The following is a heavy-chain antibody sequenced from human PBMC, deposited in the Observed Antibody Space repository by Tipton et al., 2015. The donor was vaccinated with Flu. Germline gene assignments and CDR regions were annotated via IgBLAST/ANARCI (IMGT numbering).Heavy chain of an antibody. CDR3: ARRDYSNYVSEPKNWFDP. CDR2: IYHTGST. V-gene: IGHV4-38-2*01. CDR1: DYSIVSDYY. Sequence: TLSLTCSVSDYSIVSDYYWGWVRQTPGKGLEWIGNIYHTGSTYYNPSLRGRVTILVDRSKNQFSLKLNSVTASDTAVYYCARRDYSNYVSEPKNWFDPWGLGTLVTVPS. J-gene: IGHJ5*02. D-gene: IGHD4-11*01.